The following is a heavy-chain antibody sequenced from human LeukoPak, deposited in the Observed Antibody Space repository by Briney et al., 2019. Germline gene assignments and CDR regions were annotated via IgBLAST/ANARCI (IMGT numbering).Heavy chain of an antibody. V-gene: IGHV4-4*07. CDR3: ARDSGDFWSGYTPYFDY. CDR1: GGSISSYY. CDR2: IYTSGST. J-gene: IGHJ4*02. D-gene: IGHD3-3*01. Sequence: SETLFLTCTVSGGSISSYYWSWIRQPAGKGLEWIGRIYTSGSTNYNPSLKSRVTMSVDTSKNQFSLKLSSVTAADTAVYYCARDSGDFWSGYTPYFDYWGQGTLVTVSS.